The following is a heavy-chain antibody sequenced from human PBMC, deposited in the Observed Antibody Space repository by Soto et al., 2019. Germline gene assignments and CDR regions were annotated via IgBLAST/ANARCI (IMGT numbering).Heavy chain of an antibody. V-gene: IGHV4-59*08. J-gene: IGHJ2*01. CDR2: IYYSGST. Sequence: ASETLSLTCTVSGGSISRYYWSWVRPPPGKGLEWIGYIYYSGSTNYNPSLKSRVTISVDTSKNQFSLKLSSVTAADTAVYYCARRRKGHDYGRFWYFDLWGRGTLVTVSS. D-gene: IGHD4-17*01. CDR1: GGSISRYY. CDR3: ARRRKGHDYGRFWYFDL.